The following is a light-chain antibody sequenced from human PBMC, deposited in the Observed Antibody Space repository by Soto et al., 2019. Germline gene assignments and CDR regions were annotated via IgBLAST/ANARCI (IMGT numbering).Light chain of an antibody. CDR1: SSDVGRYNR. Sequence: QSALTQPASVSGSPGQSITISCTGTSSDVGRYNRVSWYQHHPGTAPTLMIYEVNKRPSGVPNRFSGSKSGTTASLTISGLQAEDEADYYCCSSVGSPNGVFGGGTKLTVL. J-gene: IGLJ3*02. V-gene: IGLV2-23*02. CDR3: CSSVGSPNGV. CDR2: EVN.